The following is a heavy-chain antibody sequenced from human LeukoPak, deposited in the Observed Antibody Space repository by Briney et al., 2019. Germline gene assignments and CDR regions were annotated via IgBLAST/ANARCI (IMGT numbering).Heavy chain of an antibody. CDR2: INPNSGGT. Sequence: ASVKVSCKASGYTFTGYYMHWVRQAPGQGLEWMGWINPNSGGTNYAQKFQGRVTMTRDTSISTAYMELSRLRSDDTAVYYCARDRDYGSGSYYNPLDYWGQGTLVTVSS. J-gene: IGHJ4*02. V-gene: IGHV1-2*02. D-gene: IGHD3-10*01. CDR1: GYTFTGYY. CDR3: ARDRDYGSGSYYNPLDY.